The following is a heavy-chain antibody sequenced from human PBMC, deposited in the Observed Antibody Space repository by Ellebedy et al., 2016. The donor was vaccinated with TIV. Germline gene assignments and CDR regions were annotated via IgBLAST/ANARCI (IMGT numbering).Heavy chain of an antibody. J-gene: IGHJ6*02. D-gene: IGHD2-21*01. V-gene: IGHV1-3*01. Sequence: ASVKVSXXGSQYTFAFYAIFWVRQAPGQRLEWMGWINPGNGETKYSQTLQGRVSMTRDTSASTVYMELSSLRSEDTAVYYCARGGGCAGDCLRSGMDVWGQGTTVSVSS. CDR2: INPGNGET. CDR1: QYTFAFYA. CDR3: ARGGGCAGDCLRSGMDV.